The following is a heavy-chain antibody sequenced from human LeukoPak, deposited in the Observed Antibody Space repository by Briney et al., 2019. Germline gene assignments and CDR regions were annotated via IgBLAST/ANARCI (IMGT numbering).Heavy chain of an antibody. CDR3: ARGFLWFGESALDY. CDR2: IYGGDTT. V-gene: IGHV3-53*01. D-gene: IGHD3-10*01. J-gene: IGHJ4*02. Sequence: GGSLRLSCAASGFTVSSNYMSWVRQAPGKGLEWVSVIYGGDTTYYPDSVKGRFTISRDNSKNTLYLQMDSLRAEDTAVYYCARGFLWFGESALDYWGQGTLVTVSS. CDR1: GFTVSSNY.